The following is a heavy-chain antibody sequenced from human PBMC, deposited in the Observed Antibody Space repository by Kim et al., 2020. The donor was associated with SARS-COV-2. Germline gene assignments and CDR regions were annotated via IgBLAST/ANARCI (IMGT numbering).Heavy chain of an antibody. J-gene: IGHJ4*02. V-gene: IGHV4-34*01. D-gene: IGHD2-15*01. Sequence: KSRVTISVDTSKNQFSLKLSSVTAADTAVYYCAREGVRYCSGGSCYFLDYWGQGTLVTVSS. CDR3: AREGVRYCSGGSCYFLDY.